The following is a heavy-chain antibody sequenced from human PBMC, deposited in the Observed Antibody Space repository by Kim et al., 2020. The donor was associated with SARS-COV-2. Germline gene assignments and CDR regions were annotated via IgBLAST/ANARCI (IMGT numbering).Heavy chain of an antibody. Sequence: SETLSLTCTVSGGSISSMGSYWGWVRQPPGKGLEWIGTTYYTETTYYNPSLRSRVTIKLDTSKYLFSLKLTSVTAADTAVYYCARLHYSSSSDRCNNYYYGMDVWGQGTTVTVSS. CDR1: GGSISSMGSY. CDR2: TYYTETT. CDR3: ARLHYSSSSDRCNNYYYGMDV. D-gene: IGHD6-6*01. J-gene: IGHJ6*02. V-gene: IGHV4-39*07.